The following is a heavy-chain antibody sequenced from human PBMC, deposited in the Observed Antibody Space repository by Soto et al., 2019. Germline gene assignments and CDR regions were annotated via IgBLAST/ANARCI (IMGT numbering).Heavy chain of an antibody. CDR2: IYYSGAT. J-gene: IGHJ4*02. Sequence: SETLSLTCTVSGGSISFYYWSWIRQPPGKGLEWIGYIYYSGATKYNPSLKSRVTISVDTSKNQFSLKLSSVTAADTAVYYCARVPYSSSWYFLDYWGQGSLVTVSS. CDR1: GGSISFYY. V-gene: IGHV4-59*01. CDR3: ARVPYSSSWYFLDY. D-gene: IGHD6-13*01.